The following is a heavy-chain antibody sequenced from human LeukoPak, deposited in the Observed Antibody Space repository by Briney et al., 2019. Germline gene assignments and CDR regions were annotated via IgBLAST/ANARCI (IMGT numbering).Heavy chain of an antibody. V-gene: IGHV4-59*01. CDR1: GGSISSYY. CDR3: ARASGRDGYNSDY. D-gene: IGHD5-24*01. J-gene: IGHJ4*02. Sequence: SETLSLTCTVSGGSISSYYWSWIRQPPGKGLEWIGYIYYSGSTNYNPSLKSRVTISVDTSKNQFSLKLSSVTAADTAVYYCARASGRDGYNSDYWGQGTLVPVSS. CDR2: IYYSGST.